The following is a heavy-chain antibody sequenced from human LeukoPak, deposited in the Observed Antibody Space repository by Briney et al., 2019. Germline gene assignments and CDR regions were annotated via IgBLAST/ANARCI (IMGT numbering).Heavy chain of an antibody. V-gene: IGHV3-33*01. J-gene: IGHJ3*02. CDR1: GFTFSSYG. D-gene: IGHD2-8*01. CDR2: IWYDGSNK. CDR3: ASEGYCTNGVCHDAFDI. Sequence: GRSLRLSCAASGFTFSSYGMHWVRQAPGKGLEWVAVIWYDGSNKYYADSVKGRFTISRDNSKNTLYLQMNSLRAEDTAVYYCASEGYCTNGVCHDAFDIWGQGTMVTVFS.